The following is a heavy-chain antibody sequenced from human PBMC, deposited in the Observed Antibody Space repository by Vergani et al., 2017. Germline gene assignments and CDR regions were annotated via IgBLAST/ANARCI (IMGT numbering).Heavy chain of an antibody. CDR3: AGGASDYVWGTYRPRAFDI. CDR2: IYHSGST. Sequence: QVQLQESGPGLVKPPGTLSLTCAVSGGSISSSNWWSWVRQPPGKGLEWIGEIYHSGSTNYNPSLESRVTISVDKSKNQLSLKLSSVTAADTAVYYCAGGASDYVWGTYRPRAFDIWGQGIMVTVSS. D-gene: IGHD3-16*02. J-gene: IGHJ3*02. V-gene: IGHV4-4*03. CDR1: GGSISSSNW.